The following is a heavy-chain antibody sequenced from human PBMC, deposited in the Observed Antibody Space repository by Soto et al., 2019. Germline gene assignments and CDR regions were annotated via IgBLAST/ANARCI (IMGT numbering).Heavy chain of an antibody. Sequence: LSETLSLTCSVSGDSISNLDYFWAWIRQPPGQALEYIGYIYKSATTYYNPSFESQVAISVDTSKSQFSLNVTSVTAADTAVYFCARGRYCLTGRCFPNWFDSWGQGALVTVSS. CDR2: IYKSATT. J-gene: IGHJ5*01. D-gene: IGHD7-27*01. CDR3: ARGRYCLTGRCFPNWFDS. V-gene: IGHV4-30-4*01. CDR1: GDSISNLDYF.